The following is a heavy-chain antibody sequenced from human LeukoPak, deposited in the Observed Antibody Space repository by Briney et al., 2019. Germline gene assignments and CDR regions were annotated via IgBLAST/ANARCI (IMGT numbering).Heavy chain of an antibody. J-gene: IGHJ5*02. CDR3: ARNIVVVPAAINWFDP. D-gene: IGHD2-2*01. CDR1: GGSISSSSYY. V-gene: IGHV4-39*01. CDR2: IYYSGST. Sequence: SETLSLTCTVSGGSISSSSYYWGWTRQPPGKGLEWIGSIYYSGSTYYNPSLKSRVTISVDTSKNQFSLKLSSVTAADTAVYYCARNIVVVPAAINWFDPWGQGTLVTVSS.